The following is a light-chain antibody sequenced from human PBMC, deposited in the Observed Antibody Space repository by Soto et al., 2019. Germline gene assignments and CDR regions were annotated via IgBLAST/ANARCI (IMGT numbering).Light chain of an antibody. CDR2: GAS. Sequence: EIALTQSPGTLSLSPGERATLSCRASQSVSSSYLAWYQQKPGQAPRLHIYGASRRATGIPDRFSGSVSGTDLPLTISTLEPEDFAVYYCQQYGSSPSITFGRGTGLEIK. J-gene: IGKJ5*01. V-gene: IGKV3-20*01. CDR3: QQYGSSPSIT. CDR1: QSVSSSY.